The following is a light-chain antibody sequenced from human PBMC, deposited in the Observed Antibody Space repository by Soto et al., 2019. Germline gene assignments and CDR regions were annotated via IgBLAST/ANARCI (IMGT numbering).Light chain of an antibody. CDR3: QQYKSYSWT. CDR1: QSISSW. Sequence: DILMTQSPSTLSASVGDRVTITCRASQSISSWLAWYQQKPGKAPKLLIYKASSLESGVPLRFSGSGSVTEFTLTISSLQPDDFASYYCQQYKSYSWTFGQGTKVDIK. CDR2: KAS. V-gene: IGKV1-5*03. J-gene: IGKJ1*01.